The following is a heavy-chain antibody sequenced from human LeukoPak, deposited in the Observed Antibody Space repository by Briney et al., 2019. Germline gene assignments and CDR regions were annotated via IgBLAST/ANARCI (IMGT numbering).Heavy chain of an antibody. V-gene: IGHV3-30*18. CDR1: GLTFNSFS. CDR2: ISNDGSNE. D-gene: IGHD3-10*01. Sequence: GGSLRLSCAVSGLTFNSFSMNWVRQAPGKGLEWVALISNDGSNEYYADSVKGRFTISRDNSKNTLYLQMNSLRAEDTAVYYCAKGRLVYYYGSGSFDYWGQGTLVTVSS. J-gene: IGHJ4*02. CDR3: AKGRLVYYYGSGSFDY.